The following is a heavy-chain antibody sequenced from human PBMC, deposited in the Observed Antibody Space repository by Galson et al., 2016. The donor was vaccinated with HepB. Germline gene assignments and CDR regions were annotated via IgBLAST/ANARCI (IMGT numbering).Heavy chain of an antibody. CDR2: VSGSGGST. CDR1: RFTFSNYA. J-gene: IGHJ6*03. CDR3: AKGIPAALHSLGYYYYMDV. D-gene: IGHD2-2*01. V-gene: IGHV3-23*01. Sequence: SLRLSCAASRFTFSNYAMTWVRQAPGKGLEWVSAVSGSGGSTYYADSVKGRFTISRDNSKNTLYLQMNSLRAEDTAVYYCAKGIPAALHSLGYYYYMDVWGKGTTGTVSS.